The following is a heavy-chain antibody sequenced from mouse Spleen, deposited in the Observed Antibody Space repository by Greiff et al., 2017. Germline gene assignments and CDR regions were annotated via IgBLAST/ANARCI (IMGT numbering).Heavy chain of an antibody. Sequence: VQLQQPGAELVMPGASVKLSCKASGYTFTSYWMHWVKQRPGQGLEWIGEIDPSDSYTNYNQKFKGKATLTVDKSSSTAYMQLSSLTSEDSAVYYCASTVVATGAMDYWGQGTSVTVSS. CDR2: IDPSDSYT. CDR1: GYTFTSYW. D-gene: IGHD1-1*01. V-gene: IGHV1-69*01. CDR3: ASTVVATGAMDY. J-gene: IGHJ4*01.